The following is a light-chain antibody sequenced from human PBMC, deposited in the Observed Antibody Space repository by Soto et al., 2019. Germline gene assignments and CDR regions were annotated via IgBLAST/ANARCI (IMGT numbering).Light chain of an antibody. CDR1: QTISTW. CDR3: QQYRTYSRT. Sequence: DIQMTQSPSTLSASVGDTVTIICRASQTISTWLAWYQQKPGEAPKLLIYRASTLQTGVPARFSGSGSGTEFTLTISSLQPDDFATYYCQQYRTYSRTFGQGTKVDI. V-gene: IGKV1-5*02. J-gene: IGKJ1*01. CDR2: RAS.